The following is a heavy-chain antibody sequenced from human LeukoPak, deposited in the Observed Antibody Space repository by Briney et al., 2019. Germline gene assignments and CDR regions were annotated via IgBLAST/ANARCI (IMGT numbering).Heavy chain of an antibody. CDR3: ARDHNYAFDY. V-gene: IGHV3-7*01. J-gene: IGHJ4*02. Sequence: SGGSLRLSCAASGFISSNYWMSWVRQAPGKGLEWVANIKQDGSEKYYVDSVKGRFTISGDNARNSLYLQMNSLRGEDTAVYYCARDHNYAFDYWGQGTLVTVSS. CDR1: GFISSNYW. CDR2: IKQDGSEK. D-gene: IGHD5-18*01.